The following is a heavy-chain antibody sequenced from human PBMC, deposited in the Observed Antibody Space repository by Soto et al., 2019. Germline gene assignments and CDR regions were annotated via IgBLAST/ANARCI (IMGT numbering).Heavy chain of an antibody. CDR3: ARAAYDYGDYGQYYYYDGMDV. V-gene: IGHV4-61*01. D-gene: IGHD4-17*01. CDR2: IYRTGGT. J-gene: IGHJ6*02. Sequence: QVQLQESGPGLVKPSETLSLTCTVSGGSVSSANYYWSWIRQPPGKGLEWIGYIYRTGGTKYNPSLKSRVTISITTSKNQFSLKLSSVTAADTAVYYCARAAYDYGDYGQYYYYDGMDVWGQGTTVTVSS. CDR1: GGSVSSANYY.